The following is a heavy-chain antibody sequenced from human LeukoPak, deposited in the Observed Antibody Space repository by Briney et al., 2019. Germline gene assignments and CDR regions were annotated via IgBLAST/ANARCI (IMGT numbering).Heavy chain of an antibody. CDR2: INHSGST. D-gene: IGHD3-3*01. J-gene: IGHJ4*02. CDR3: ARTSGSFDY. V-gene: IGHV4-34*01. CDR1: GGSFSGYY. Sequence: TSGTLSLTCAVYGGSFSGYYWSWIRQPPGKGLEWIGEINHSGSTNYNPSLKSRVTISVDTSKNQFSLKLSSVTAADTAVYYCARTSGSFDYWGQGTLVTVSS.